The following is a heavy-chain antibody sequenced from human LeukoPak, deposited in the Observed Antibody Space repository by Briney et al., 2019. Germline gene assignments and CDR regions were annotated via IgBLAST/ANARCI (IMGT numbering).Heavy chain of an antibody. D-gene: IGHD3-3*01. CDR3: GGYYSSIYGMDV. CDR2: INHRGYT. CDR1: GESFNGYF. V-gene: IGHV4-34*01. Sequence: KPSETLSLTCAVYGESFNGYFWSWIRQPPGKGLEWIGEINHRGYTNYNPSLKSRITISIDTSKSQFSLKMTSVTAADTAVYFCGGYYSSIYGMDVWGQGTSVTVS. J-gene: IGHJ6*02.